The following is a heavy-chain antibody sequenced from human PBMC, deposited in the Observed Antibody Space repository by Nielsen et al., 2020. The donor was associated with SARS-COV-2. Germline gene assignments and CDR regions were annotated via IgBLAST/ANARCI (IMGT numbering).Heavy chain of an antibody. CDR2: VTDSGNT. CDR1: GGSISSYY. J-gene: IGHJ3*02. CDR3: ARDYYGDYLDSFDI. V-gene: IGHV4-59*01. Sequence: SETLSLTCTVSGGSISSYYWSWIRQSPGKGLEWIGYVTDSGNTNYSPSLKSRVTISLDTSKNQFSLKLTSVTAADTAVYYCARDYYGDYLDSFDIWGQGTMVTVSS. D-gene: IGHD4-17*01.